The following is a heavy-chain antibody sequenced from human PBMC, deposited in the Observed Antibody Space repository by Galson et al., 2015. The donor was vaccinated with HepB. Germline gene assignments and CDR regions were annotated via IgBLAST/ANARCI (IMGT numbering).Heavy chain of an antibody. D-gene: IGHD2-21*02. J-gene: IGHJ3*01. CDR2: IYWDDDK. CDR1: GFSLNTSGVG. Sequence: PALVKPTQTLTLTCTFSGFSLNTSGVGVGWIRQPPGKALEWLALIYWDDDKRYNPSLKSRLTITKGAFNNQVVFKMTKMDPVDAATYYCAHWVTGGAFDFWGHGTLVTVSS. CDR3: AHWVTGGAFDF. V-gene: IGHV2-5*02.